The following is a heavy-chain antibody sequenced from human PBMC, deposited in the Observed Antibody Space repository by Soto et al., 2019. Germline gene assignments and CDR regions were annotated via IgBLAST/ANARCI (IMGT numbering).Heavy chain of an antibody. Sequence: GGSLRLSCAASGFTFSSYGMHWVRQAPGKGLEWVVVISYDGSNKYYADSVKGRFTISRDNSKNTLYLQMNSLRAEDTAVYYCAKEFHPYYYDSSGYYYGDDAFDIWGQGTMVTVSS. CDR3: AKEFHPYYYDSSGYYYGDDAFDI. D-gene: IGHD3-22*01. CDR2: ISYDGSNK. V-gene: IGHV3-30*18. J-gene: IGHJ3*02. CDR1: GFTFSSYG.